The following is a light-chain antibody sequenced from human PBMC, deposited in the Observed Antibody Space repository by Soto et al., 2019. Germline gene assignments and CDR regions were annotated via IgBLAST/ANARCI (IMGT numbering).Light chain of an antibody. Sequence: EIGMRKSPATLSVSPGERATLSCRASQTFINNYLAWYQQKPGQAPRLLIYDASGRATGIPDRFSGGGSGTDFTLTISRLEPEDFAVYYCQQFSSYPLTFGGGTKVDIK. CDR3: QQFSSYPLT. CDR2: DAS. V-gene: IGKV3-20*01. J-gene: IGKJ4*01. CDR1: QTFINNY.